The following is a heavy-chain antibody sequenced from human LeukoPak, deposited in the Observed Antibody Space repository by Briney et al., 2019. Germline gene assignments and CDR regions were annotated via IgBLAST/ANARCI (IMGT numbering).Heavy chain of an antibody. CDR1: GGSISSSSYY. Sequence: SETLSLTCTVSGGSISSSSYYWGWIRQPPGKGLEWIGSIYYSGSTYYNPSLKSRVTISVDTSKNQFSLKLSSVTAADTAVYYCAKSRYFDLWGRGTLVTVSS. CDR3: AKSRYFDL. V-gene: IGHV4-39*07. CDR2: IYYSGST. J-gene: IGHJ2*01.